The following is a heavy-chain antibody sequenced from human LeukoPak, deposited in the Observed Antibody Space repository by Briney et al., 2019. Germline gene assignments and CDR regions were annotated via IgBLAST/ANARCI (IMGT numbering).Heavy chain of an antibody. CDR3: ARDRDGSGSYFPSYFDY. CDR1: GYTLTELS. CDR2: FDPEDGET. J-gene: IGHJ4*02. V-gene: IGHV1-24*01. D-gene: IGHD3-10*01. Sequence: GASVKVSCKVSGYTLTELSMHWVRQAPGKGLEWMGGFDPEDGETIYAQKFQGRVTIAADKSTSTAYMELSSLRSEDTAVYYCARDRDGSGSYFPSYFDYWGQGTLVTVSS.